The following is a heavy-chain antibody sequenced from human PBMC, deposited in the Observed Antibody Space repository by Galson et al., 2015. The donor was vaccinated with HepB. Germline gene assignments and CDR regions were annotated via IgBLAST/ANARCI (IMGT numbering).Heavy chain of an antibody. CDR3: ARAPRRNYAPILINAFDI. D-gene: IGHD1-7*01. V-gene: IGHV1-18*04. CDR1: GYTFTGYY. Sequence: SVKVSCKASGYTFTGYYMHWVRQAPGQGLEWMGWISAYNGNTNYAQKLQGRVTMTTDTSTSTAYMELSSLRSEDTAVYYCARAPRRNYAPILINAFDIWGQGTMVTVSS. CDR2: ISAYNGNT. J-gene: IGHJ3*02.